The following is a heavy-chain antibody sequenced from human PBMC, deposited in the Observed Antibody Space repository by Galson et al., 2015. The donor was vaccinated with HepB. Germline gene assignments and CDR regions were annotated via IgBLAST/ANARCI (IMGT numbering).Heavy chain of an antibody. D-gene: IGHD2-2*01. Sequence: LRLSCAASGFTFDDYAMHWVRQAPGKGLEWVSGISWNSGSIGYADSVKGRFTISRDNAKNSLYLQMNSLRAEDTALYYCATLAAMGAFDIWGQGTMVTVSS. J-gene: IGHJ3*02. CDR2: ISWNSGSI. CDR1: GFTFDDYA. V-gene: IGHV3-9*01. CDR3: ATLAAMGAFDI.